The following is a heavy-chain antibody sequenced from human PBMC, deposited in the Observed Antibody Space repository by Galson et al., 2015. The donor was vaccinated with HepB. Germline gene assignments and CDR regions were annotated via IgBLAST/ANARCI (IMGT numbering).Heavy chain of an antibody. CDR3: ARETRDYYDTSGYFYL. J-gene: IGHJ4*02. D-gene: IGHD3-22*01. Sequence: SLRLSCAASGFTVSGNYMNWVRQAPGKGLEWVSVIYSGGRTYYADSVKGRFTVSKDSSKNTLYLQMDSLRAEDTAIYYCARETRDYYDTSGYFYLWGQGTLVTVSS. CDR1: GFTVSGNY. CDR2: IYSGGRT. V-gene: IGHV3-53*01.